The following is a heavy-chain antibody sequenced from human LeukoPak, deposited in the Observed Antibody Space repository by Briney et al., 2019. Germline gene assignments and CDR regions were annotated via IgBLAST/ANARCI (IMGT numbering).Heavy chain of an antibody. D-gene: IGHD3-22*01. Sequence: GGSLRLSCAASGFTFSNAWMNWVRQAPGKGLEWVGRIKSKADGGISDYAEPVKGRFTFSRDDSKNTLYLLMNGLRTEDTAVYYCTTTYHYDSSPGSFDYWGQGTLVTVSS. V-gene: IGHV3-15*01. CDR1: GFTFSNAW. CDR3: TTTYHYDSSPGSFDY. CDR2: IKSKADGGIS. J-gene: IGHJ4*02.